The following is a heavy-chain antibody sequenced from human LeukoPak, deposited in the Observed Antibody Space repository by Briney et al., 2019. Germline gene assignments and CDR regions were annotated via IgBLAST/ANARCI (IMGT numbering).Heavy chain of an antibody. Sequence: SETLSLTCTVSGGSISSYYWSWIRQPPGKGLEWIGYIYYSGSTNYNPSLKSRVTISVDTSKNQFSLKLSSVTAADTAVYYCARLQGSVSWYFDLWGRGTLVTVSS. J-gene: IGHJ2*01. D-gene: IGHD5/OR15-5a*01. CDR1: GGSISSYY. CDR2: IYYSGST. CDR3: ARLQGSVSWYFDL. V-gene: IGHV4-59*08.